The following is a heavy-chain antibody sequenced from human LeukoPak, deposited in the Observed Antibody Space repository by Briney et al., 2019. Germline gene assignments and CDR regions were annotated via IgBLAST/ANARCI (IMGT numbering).Heavy chain of an antibody. CDR1: GFTFDDYA. J-gene: IGHJ3*02. CDR2: ISWNSGSI. D-gene: IGHD1-26*01. V-gene: IGHV3-9*01. Sequence: GRSLRLSCAASGFTFDDYAMHWVRQAPGKGLEWVSGISWNSGSIGYADSVKGRFTISRDNAKNSLYLQMNSLRAEDTALYYSAKDFVGAIQAFDIWGQGTMVTVSS. CDR3: AKDFVGAIQAFDI.